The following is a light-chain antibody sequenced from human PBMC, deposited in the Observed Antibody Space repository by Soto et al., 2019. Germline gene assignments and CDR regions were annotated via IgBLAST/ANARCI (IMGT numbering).Light chain of an antibody. J-gene: IGKJ4*01. CDR1: QPINKF. V-gene: IGKV1-39*01. CDR3: QQSHSVPLT. Sequence: DIQMTQSPSSLSASVGDRVTITCRASQPINKFLNWFQHKPGEAPKRLIYGASILQDGVPSRLSGRGSGTDYTLTISGLHTEDFGTYYCQQSHSVPLTFGGGTKVE. CDR2: GAS.